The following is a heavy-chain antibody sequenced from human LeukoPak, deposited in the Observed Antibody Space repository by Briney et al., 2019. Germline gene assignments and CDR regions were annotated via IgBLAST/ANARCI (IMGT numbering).Heavy chain of an antibody. CDR2: ISYDGSNK. CDR1: GFTFSSYG. D-gene: IGHD3-10*01. Sequence: PGGSLRLSCAASGFTFSSYGMHWVRQAPGKGLEWVAVISYDGSNKYYADSVKGRFTISRDNAKNSLYLQMNSLRAEDTAVYYCARDEGVRGPFDYWGQGTLVTVSS. J-gene: IGHJ4*02. CDR3: ARDEGVRGPFDY. V-gene: IGHV3-30*03.